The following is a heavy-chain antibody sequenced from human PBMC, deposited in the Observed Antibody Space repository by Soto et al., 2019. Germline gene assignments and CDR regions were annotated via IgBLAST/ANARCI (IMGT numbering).Heavy chain of an antibody. J-gene: IGHJ6*02. CDR1: GYTFTSYG. CDR3: ARDMDYDLWSGYYREGGDYYGMDV. D-gene: IGHD3-3*01. V-gene: IGHV1-18*01. CDR2: ISAYNGNT. Sequence: ASVKVSCKASGYTFTSYGISWVRQAPGQGLEWMGWISAYNGNTNYAQKLQGRVTMTTDTSTSTAYMELRSLRSDDTAGYYCARDMDYDLWSGYYREGGDYYGMDVWGQGTTVTVSS.